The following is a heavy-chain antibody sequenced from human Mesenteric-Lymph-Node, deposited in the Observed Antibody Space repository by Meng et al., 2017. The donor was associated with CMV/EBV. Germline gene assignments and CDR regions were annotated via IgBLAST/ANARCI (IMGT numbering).Heavy chain of an antibody. V-gene: IGHV4-34*01. J-gene: IGHJ5*02. CDR3: AKSWWFDP. CDR1: GGSFSDSY. Sequence: GSLRLSCAVHGGSFSDSYWSWIRQPPGKGLEWIGEINHGGVTNYIPSLKSRVTISVDASRRQFSLKLSSVTAADTAIYYCAKSWWFDPWGQGTLVTVSS. CDR2: INHGGVT. D-gene: IGHD3-10*01.